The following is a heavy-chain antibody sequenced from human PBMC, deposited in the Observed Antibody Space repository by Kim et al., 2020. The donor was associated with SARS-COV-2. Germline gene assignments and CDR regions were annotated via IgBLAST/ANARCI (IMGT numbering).Heavy chain of an antibody. CDR3: ARVGLGSSPPYYYYGMDV. V-gene: IGHV7-4-1*02. Sequence: PSLKVSCKASGYTFTSYAMNWVRQAPGQGLEWMGWINTNTGNPTYAQGFTGRFVFSLDTSVSTAYLQISSLKAEDTAVYYCARVGLGSSPPYYYYGMDVWGQGTTVTVSS. CDR2: INTNTGNP. CDR1: GYTFTSYA. D-gene: IGHD6-6*01. J-gene: IGHJ6*02.